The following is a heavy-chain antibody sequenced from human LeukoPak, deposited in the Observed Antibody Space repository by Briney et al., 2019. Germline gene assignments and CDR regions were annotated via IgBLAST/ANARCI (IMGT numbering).Heavy chain of an antibody. CDR3: ARIGYYDSSGYGREDY. CDR2: IDWDDDK. CDR1: GFSLSTSGMC. V-gene: IGHV2-70*11. D-gene: IGHD3-22*01. Sequence: SGPALAKPTQTLTLTCTFSGFSLSTSGMCVSWIRQPPGKALEWLARIDWDDDKYYSTSLKTRLTISKDTSKNQVVLTMTNMDPVDTATYYCARIGYYDSSGYGREDYWGQGTLVTVSS. J-gene: IGHJ4*02.